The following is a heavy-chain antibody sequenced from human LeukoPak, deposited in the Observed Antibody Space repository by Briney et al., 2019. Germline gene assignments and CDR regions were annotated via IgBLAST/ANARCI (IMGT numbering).Heavy chain of an antibody. CDR1: GFTFSTHW. J-gene: IGHJ4*02. CDR2: ISYDGSNK. CDR3: AREWAGYYFDY. D-gene: IGHD6-19*01. V-gene: IGHV3-30*03. Sequence: GGSLRLSCAASGFTFSTHWMTWVRQAPGKGLEWVAVISYDGSNKYYADSVKGRFTISRDNSKNTLYLQMNSLRAEDTAVYYCAREWAGYYFDYWGQGTLVTVSS.